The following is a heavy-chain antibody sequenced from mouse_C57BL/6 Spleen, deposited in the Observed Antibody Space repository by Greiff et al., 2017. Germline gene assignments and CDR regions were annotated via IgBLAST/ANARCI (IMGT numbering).Heavy chain of an antibody. CDR2: IDPSDSYT. D-gene: IGHD2-4*01. J-gene: IGHJ2*01. V-gene: IGHV1-59*01. CDR1: GYIFTSYW. Sequence: QVQLQQPGAELVRPGTSVKLSCKASGYIFTSYWMHWVKQRPGQGLEWIGVIDPSDSYTNYNQKFKGKATLTVDTSSSTAYMQLSSLTSEDSAVYYCARLGSDSDYWGQGTTLTVSS. CDR3: ARLGSDSDY.